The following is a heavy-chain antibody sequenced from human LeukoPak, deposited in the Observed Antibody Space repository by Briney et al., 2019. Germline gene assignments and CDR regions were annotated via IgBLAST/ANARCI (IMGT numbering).Heavy chain of an antibody. CDR3: AGSGWQVYLDY. D-gene: IGHD6-19*01. CDR2: IKQDGSER. J-gene: IGHJ4*02. V-gene: IGHV3-7*01. Sequence: GGSLGLSCAASGFTFTTFWMSWVRQAPGRGLEWVANIKQDGSERYYVDSVKGRFTISRDNAKNSLYLQMNSLRAEDTGVYYCAGSGWQVYLDYWGQGALVTVSS. CDR1: GFTFTTFW.